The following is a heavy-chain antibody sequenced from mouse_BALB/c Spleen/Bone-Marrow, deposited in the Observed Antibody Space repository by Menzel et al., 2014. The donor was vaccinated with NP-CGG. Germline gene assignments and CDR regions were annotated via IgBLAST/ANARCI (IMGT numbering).Heavy chain of an antibody. CDR1: GYSFTGYT. J-gene: IGHJ3*01. CDR2: INPYNGGT. Sequence: EVQLQQSGPELVKPGASMKISCKASGYSFTGYTMNWVKQSHGKNLEWIELINPYNGGTSYNQKFKGKATLTVDKSSSTAYMELLSLTSEDSAVYYCARDGNGFAYWGQGTLVTVSA. CDR3: ARDGNGFAY. V-gene: IGHV1-18*01. D-gene: IGHD2-1*01.